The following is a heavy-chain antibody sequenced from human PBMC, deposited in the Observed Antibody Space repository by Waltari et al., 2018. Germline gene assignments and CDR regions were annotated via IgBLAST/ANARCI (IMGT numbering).Heavy chain of an antibody. CDR1: GFAFSDYT. J-gene: IGHJ4*02. Sequence: EVEVVESGGGGVKPGGAVRLSWVASGFAFSDYTMDWVRQAPGKGLEWVSSVSSRSTFIYYADSVDGRFTISRDNAKNSVYLEMNSLRAEDTAIYYCTRERWVPDHWGQGTLVTVSS. D-gene: IGHD4-17*01. CDR2: VSSRSTFI. CDR3: TRERWVPDH. V-gene: IGHV3-21*02.